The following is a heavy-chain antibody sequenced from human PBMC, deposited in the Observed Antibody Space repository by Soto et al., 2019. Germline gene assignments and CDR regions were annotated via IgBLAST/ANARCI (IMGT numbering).Heavy chain of an antibody. V-gene: IGHV3-53*01. CDR2: IYSGGST. J-gene: IGHJ3*02. D-gene: IGHD4-17*01. CDR1: GFTVSSNY. CDR3: ARGSDYGDYGNAFDI. Sequence: GGSLRLSCAASGFTVSSNYMSWVRQAPGKGLEWVSVIYSGGSTYYADSVKGRFTISRDNSKNTLYLQMNSLRAEDTAVYYCARGSDYGDYGNAFDIWGQGTIVTVS.